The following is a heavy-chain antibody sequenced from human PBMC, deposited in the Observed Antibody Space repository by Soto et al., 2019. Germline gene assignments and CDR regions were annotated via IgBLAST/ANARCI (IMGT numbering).Heavy chain of an antibody. CDR3: ARGCDFWWGCSEPYGMDV. J-gene: IGHJ6*02. Sequence: SCKASGYTFTSYAMHWVRQAPGKGLEWVAVISYDGSNKNYADSVKGRFTISRDNSKNTLYLQMNSLRAEDTAVYYCARGCDFWWGCSEPYGMDVWGQGTTVTVSS. CDR1: GYTFTSYA. CDR2: ISYDGSNK. D-gene: IGHD3-3*01. V-gene: IGHV3-30-3*01.